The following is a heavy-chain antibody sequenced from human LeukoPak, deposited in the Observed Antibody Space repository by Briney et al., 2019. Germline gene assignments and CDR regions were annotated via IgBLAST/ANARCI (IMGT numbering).Heavy chain of an antibody. Sequence: SETLSLTCTVSGGSISSSSYYWGWIRQPPGKGLEWKVSIYYSGSTYYNPALRSRVTISVDTSKNQFSLKLSSVTAADTAVYYCARLGSYWDYYYYMDVWGKGTTVTASS. V-gene: IGHV4-39*01. D-gene: IGHD1-26*01. J-gene: IGHJ6*03. CDR3: ARLGSYWDYYYYMDV. CDR1: GGSISSSSYY. CDR2: IYYSGST.